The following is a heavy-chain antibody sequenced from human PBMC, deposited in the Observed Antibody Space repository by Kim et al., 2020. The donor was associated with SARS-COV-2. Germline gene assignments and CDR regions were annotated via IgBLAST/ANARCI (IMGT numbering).Heavy chain of an antibody. V-gene: IGHV4-59*10. Sequence: GSTNDHPALRSRVTMSVETSKKQFSLKLSSVSAADTAVYYCARSRDWFDPWGQGTLVTVSS. CDR2: GST. J-gene: IGHJ5*02. CDR3: ARSRDWFDP.